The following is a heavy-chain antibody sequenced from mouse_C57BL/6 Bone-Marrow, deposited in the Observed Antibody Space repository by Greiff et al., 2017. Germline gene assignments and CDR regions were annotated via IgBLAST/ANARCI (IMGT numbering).Heavy chain of an antibody. CDR3: TTYYYGSSLYYYAMDY. V-gene: IGHV14-1*01. CDR1: GFNIKDYY. D-gene: IGHD1-1*01. CDR2: IDPEDGDT. J-gene: IGHJ4*01. Sequence: VQLQQSGAELVRPGASVKLSCTASGFNIKDYYMHWVKQRPEQGLEWIGRIDPEDGDTEYAPKFQGKATMTADTSSNTAYLQLSSPTSEDTAVYYCTTYYYGSSLYYYAMDYWGQGTSVTVSS.